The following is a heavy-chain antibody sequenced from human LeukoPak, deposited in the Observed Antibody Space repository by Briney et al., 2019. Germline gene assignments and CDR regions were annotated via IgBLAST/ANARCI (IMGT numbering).Heavy chain of an antibody. V-gene: IGHV4-59*01. J-gene: IGHJ6*03. D-gene: IGHD1-26*01. CDR3: AREYGRPYYYMDV. CDR2: IYYSGST. CDR1: GFTFSNAW. Sequence: GSLRLSCAASGFTFSNAWMSWVRQAPGKGLEWIGYIYYSGSTNYNPSLKSRVTISVDTSKNQFSLKLSSVTAADTAVYYCAREYGRPYYYMDVWGKGTTVTISS.